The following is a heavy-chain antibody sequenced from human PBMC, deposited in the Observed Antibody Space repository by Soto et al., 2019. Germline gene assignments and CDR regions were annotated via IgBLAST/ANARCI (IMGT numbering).Heavy chain of an antibody. CDR1: GFTFSHYV. V-gene: IGHV3-23*01. CDR3: EKDPGSYDSPYFFDY. Sequence: PGGSLSLSCVVSGFTFSHYVMSWVRQAPGKGPGWVSAISGGGGNTYYADSVKGRFTISRDNSKNTLYLGMNSLRGEDTAVYYCEKDPGSYDSPYFFDYWGQGALVTVSS. D-gene: IGHD3-10*01. CDR2: ISGGGGNT. J-gene: IGHJ4*02.